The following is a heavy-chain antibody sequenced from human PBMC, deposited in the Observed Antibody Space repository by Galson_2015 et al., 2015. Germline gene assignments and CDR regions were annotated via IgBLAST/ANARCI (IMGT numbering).Heavy chain of an antibody. V-gene: IGHV3-7*01. CDR1: GLTFSTFP. J-gene: IGHJ4*02. CDR2: VRTDGGVR. D-gene: IGHD1-1*01. CDR3: ARPRPSYFFDY. Sequence: SLRLSCAVSGLTFSTFPMAWVRQAPGKGLEWVATVRTDGGVRYNADSVRGRFTISRDNSKNSLFLQMDNLTVDDTAVYYCARPRPSYFFDYWGQGTLVTVSS.